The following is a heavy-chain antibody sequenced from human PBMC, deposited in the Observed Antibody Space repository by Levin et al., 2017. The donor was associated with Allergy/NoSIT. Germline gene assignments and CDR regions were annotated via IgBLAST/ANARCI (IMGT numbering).Heavy chain of an antibody. V-gene: IGHV4-59*01. Sequence: SETLSLTCSVSGVPINNYFWSWIRRPPGKGLEWIGYIYSGATTSYNPSLMNRVTMSIDTSKNELSLKLRSVTTADTAVYFCARAGDWESSVWYGTRDYAMDVWGQGTTVTVSS. CDR1: GVPINNYF. CDR3: ARAGDWESSVWYGTRDYAMDV. CDR2: IYSGATT. J-gene: IGHJ6*02. D-gene: IGHD6-19*01.